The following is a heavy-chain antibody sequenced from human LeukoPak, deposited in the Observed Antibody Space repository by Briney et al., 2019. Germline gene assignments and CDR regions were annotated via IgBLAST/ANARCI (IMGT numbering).Heavy chain of an antibody. CDR1: GGSLSSGSYY. J-gene: IGHJ5*02. V-gene: IGHV4-61*02. Sequence: SETLSLTCTVSGGSLSSGSYYWSWIRQPAGKGLEWIGRIYTGGSTNYNPSLKSRVTISVDTSKNQFSLKLSSVTAADTAVYYCARDHSKYYDFWSGYFTWFDPWGQGTLVTVSS. CDR2: IYTGGST. D-gene: IGHD3-3*01. CDR3: ARDHSKYYDFWSGYFTWFDP.